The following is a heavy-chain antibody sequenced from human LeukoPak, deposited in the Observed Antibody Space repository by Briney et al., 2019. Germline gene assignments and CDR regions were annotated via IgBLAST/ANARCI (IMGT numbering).Heavy chain of an antibody. CDR3: ARALYLNWVGYYGMDV. CDR1: GFTFSTYT. V-gene: IGHV4-34*01. CDR2: INHSGST. D-gene: IGHD7-27*01. Sequence: LRLSCIASGFTFSTYTRNGIRQPPGKGREWMGKINHSGSTNYNPSLKSRVTISVDTSKNQFSLKLSSVTAADTAVYYCARALYLNWVGYYGMDVWGQGTTVTVSS. J-gene: IGHJ6*02.